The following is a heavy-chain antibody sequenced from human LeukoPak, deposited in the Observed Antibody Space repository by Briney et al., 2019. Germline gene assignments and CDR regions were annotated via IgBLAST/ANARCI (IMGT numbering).Heavy chain of an antibody. CDR2: IYYSGST. J-gene: IGHJ2*01. Sequence: PSETLSLTCTVSGGSISSSSYYWGWIRQPPGKGLEWIGSIYYSGSTYYNPSLKSRVTISVDTSKNQFSLKLSSVTAAGTAVYYSAREANSPTARYWYFDIWGRGTQVTVSS. CDR1: GGSISSSSYY. V-gene: IGHV4-39*01. CDR3: AREANSPTARYWYFDI. D-gene: IGHD2-21*01.